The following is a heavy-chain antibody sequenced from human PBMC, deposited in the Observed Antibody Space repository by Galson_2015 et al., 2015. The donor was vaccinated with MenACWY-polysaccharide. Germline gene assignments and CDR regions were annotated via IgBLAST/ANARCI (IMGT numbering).Heavy chain of an antibody. CDR3: AKGYSSGWTPWDYFDY. CDR1: GFTFSSYA. CDR2: ISGNGGST. V-gene: IGHV3-23*01. J-gene: IGHJ4*02. Sequence: SLRLSCAASGFTFSSYAMSWVRQAPGKGLEWVSAISGNGGSTYYADSVKGRFTISRDNSKNALYLQMNSLRAEDTAVYYCAKGYSSGWTPWDYFDYWGQGTLVTVSS. D-gene: IGHD6-19*01.